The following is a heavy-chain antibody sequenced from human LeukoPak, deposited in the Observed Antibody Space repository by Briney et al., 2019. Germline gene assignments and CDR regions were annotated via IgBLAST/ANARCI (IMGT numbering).Heavy chain of an antibody. V-gene: IGHV1-18*01. CDR1: GYTFTSYG. CDR3: ARAMGVFDYLHNWFDP. CDR2: ISAYNGNT. J-gene: IGHJ5*02. D-gene: IGHD3-9*01. Sequence: GASVKVSCKASGYTFTSYGISWVRQAPGQGLEWMGWISAYNGNTNYAQKLQGRVTMTTDTSTSTAYMELRSLRSDDTAVYYCARAMGVFDYLHNWFDPWGQGTLVTVSS.